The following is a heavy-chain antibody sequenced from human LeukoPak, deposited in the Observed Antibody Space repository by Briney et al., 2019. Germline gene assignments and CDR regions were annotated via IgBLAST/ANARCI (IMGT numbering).Heavy chain of an antibody. J-gene: IGHJ5*02. Sequence: PSETLSLTCAVYGGSFSGYYWSWIRQPPGKGLEWIGEINHSGSTNYNPSLKSRVTISVDTPKNQFSLKLSSVTAADTAVYYCARGSLRYFDWLLLSDWFDPWGQGTLVTVSS. V-gene: IGHV4-34*01. CDR1: GGSFSGYY. CDR2: INHSGST. D-gene: IGHD3-9*01. CDR3: ARGSLRYFDWLLLSDWFDP.